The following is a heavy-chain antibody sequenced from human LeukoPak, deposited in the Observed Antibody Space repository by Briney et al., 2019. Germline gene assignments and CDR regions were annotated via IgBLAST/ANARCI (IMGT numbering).Heavy chain of an antibody. Sequence: PSETPSLTCTVSGGSISSGDYYWSWIRQPPGKGLEWIGYIYYSGSTYYNPSLKSRVTISVDTSKNQFSLKLSSVTAADTAVYYCARADSDYDSYYFDYWGQGTLVTVSS. CDR3: ARADSDYDSYYFDY. D-gene: IGHD5-12*01. V-gene: IGHV4-30-4*08. CDR2: IYYSGST. CDR1: GGSISSGDYY. J-gene: IGHJ4*02.